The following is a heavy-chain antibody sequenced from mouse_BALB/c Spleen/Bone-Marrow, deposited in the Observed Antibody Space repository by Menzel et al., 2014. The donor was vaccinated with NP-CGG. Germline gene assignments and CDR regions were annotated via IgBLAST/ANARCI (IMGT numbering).Heavy chain of an antibody. CDR3: ARRDFRSWFAY. CDR1: GYTFTSYW. J-gene: IGHJ3*01. Sequence: VQLQQSGAELVKPGASVDLSCKASGYTFTSYWAYWVKQRPGQGLEWIGEINPSNGRANYNEKFKNKATLTVDKSTSTAYMQVSSLTSEDSAVYYCARRDFRSWFAYWGQGTLVTVSA. CDR2: INPSNGRA. D-gene: IGHD2-14*01. V-gene: IGHV1S81*02.